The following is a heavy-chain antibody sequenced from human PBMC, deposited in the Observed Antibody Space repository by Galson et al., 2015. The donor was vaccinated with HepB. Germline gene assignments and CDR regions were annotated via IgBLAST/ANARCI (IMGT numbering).Heavy chain of an antibody. V-gene: IGHV4-30-2*01. D-gene: IGHD5-12*01. CDR2: IYHSGST. CDR1: GGSISSGGYS. Sequence: TLSLTCAVSGGSISSGGYSWSWIRQPPGKGLEWIGYIYHSGSTYYNPSLKSRVTISADRSKNQFSLKLSSVTAADTAVYYCVRAGSDYAFDYWGQGTLVTVSS. CDR3: VRAGSDYAFDY. J-gene: IGHJ4*02.